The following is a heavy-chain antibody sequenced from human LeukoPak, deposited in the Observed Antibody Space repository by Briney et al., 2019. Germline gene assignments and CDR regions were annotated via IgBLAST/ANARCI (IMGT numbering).Heavy chain of an antibody. CDR3: ARAPIQLWRPVWFDP. J-gene: IGHJ5*02. Sequence: LSETLSLTCAVYGGSFSGYYWSWLRQPPGKGLEWIGEINHSGSTNYNPSLKSRVTISVDTSKNQFSLKLSSVTAADTAVYYCARAPIQLWRPVWFDPWGQGTLVTASS. CDR2: INHSGST. CDR1: GGSFSGYY. D-gene: IGHD5-18*01. V-gene: IGHV4-34*01.